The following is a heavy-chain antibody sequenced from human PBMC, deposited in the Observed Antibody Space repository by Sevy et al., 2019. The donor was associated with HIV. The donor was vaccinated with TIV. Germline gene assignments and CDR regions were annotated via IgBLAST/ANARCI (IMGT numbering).Heavy chain of an antibody. CDR2: ISGSGGST. Sequence: GGSLRLSCATSGFTFGTHAMSWVRQAPGKGLEWVSGISGSGGSTYYADSVKGRFTISRDKSKKTVYLQVNSLRAEDTAVYYCAKVVYDFWSGRSDIFDIWGQGTMVTVSS. V-gene: IGHV3-23*01. J-gene: IGHJ3*02. D-gene: IGHD3-3*01. CDR3: AKVVYDFWSGRSDIFDI. CDR1: GFTFGTHA.